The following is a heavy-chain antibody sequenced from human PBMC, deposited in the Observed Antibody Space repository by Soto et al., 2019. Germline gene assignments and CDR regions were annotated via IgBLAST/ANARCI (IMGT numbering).Heavy chain of an antibody. J-gene: IGHJ5*02. D-gene: IGHD3-10*02. Sequence: SETLSLTCTVSGGSISSGGYYWSWIRQHPGKGLEWIGYIYYSGSTYYNPSLKSRVTISVDTSKNQFSLKLSSVTAADTAVYYCARDPFLGDYVRDPWFDPWGQGTLVTVSS. CDR2: IYYSGST. CDR1: GGSISSGGYY. V-gene: IGHV4-31*03. CDR3: ARDPFLGDYVRDPWFDP.